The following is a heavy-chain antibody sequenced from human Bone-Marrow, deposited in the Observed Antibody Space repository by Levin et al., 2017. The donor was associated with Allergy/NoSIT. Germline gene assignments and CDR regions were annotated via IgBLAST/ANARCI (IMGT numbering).Heavy chain of an antibody. Sequence: SETLSLTCAVSGYSISNGYYWGWIRQPPGKGLEWMGSIYHSGNTYYNSSLKSRVTISVDTSKNQFSLKLTSVTAADTAVYYCARERIVGASAGLDYWGQGTLVTVSS. D-gene: IGHD1-26*01. J-gene: IGHJ4*02. V-gene: IGHV4-38-2*02. CDR2: IYHSGNT. CDR3: ARERIVGASAGLDY. CDR1: GYSISNGYY.